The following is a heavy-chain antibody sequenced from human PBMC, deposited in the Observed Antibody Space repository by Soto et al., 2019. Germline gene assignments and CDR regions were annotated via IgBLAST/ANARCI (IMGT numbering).Heavy chain of an antibody. CDR3: ARLSVADWFDP. J-gene: IGHJ5*02. CDR2: RYYSGTA. CDR1: GGSISSDY. D-gene: IGHD2-15*01. Sequence: QVHLQESGPGLVKPSETLSLTCTVSGGSISSDYWTWVRQPPGKGLEWIGYRYYSGTAKYNSSLKIRVTISVDTSKNQFYLKLSSVTVADTAVYYCARLSVADWFDPWGQGIQVTVSS. V-gene: IGHV4-59*01.